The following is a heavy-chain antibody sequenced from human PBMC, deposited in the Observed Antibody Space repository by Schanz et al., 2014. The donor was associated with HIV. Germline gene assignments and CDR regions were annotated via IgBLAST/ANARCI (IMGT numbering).Heavy chain of an antibody. CDR2: IWNDGSNT. V-gene: IGHV3-33*08. CDR1: GFSFDTFG. D-gene: IGHD4-4*01. Sequence: QVQLVESGGGVVQPGRSLRLSCAGSGFSFDTFGIHWVRQAPGKGLEWLAVIWNDGSNTFYADSVKGRFTISRDNSKKTVFLQMNNLRAEDTAVYYCARDRLHPGNGMDVWGQGTTVTVSS. CDR3: ARDRLHPGNGMDV. J-gene: IGHJ6*02.